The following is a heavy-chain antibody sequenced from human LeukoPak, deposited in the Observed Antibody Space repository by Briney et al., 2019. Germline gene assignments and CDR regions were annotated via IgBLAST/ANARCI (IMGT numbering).Heavy chain of an antibody. D-gene: IGHD4/OR15-4a*01. Sequence: ASVKVSCKVSGYTLTELSMHWVRQAPGKGLEWMGGFDPEDGETIYAQKFQGRVTMTEDTSTDTAYMELSSLRSEDTAVYYCATDFFGPGVTMVPKWVYWGQGTLVTVSS. V-gene: IGHV1-24*01. CDR1: GYTLTELS. CDR2: FDPEDGET. CDR3: ATDFFGPGVTMVPKWVY. J-gene: IGHJ4*02.